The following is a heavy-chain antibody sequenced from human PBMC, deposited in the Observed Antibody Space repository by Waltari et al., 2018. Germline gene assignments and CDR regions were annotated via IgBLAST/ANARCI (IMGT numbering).Heavy chain of an antibody. D-gene: IGHD2-15*01. V-gene: IGHV1-2*06. J-gene: IGHJ4*02. CDR3: ASLLSSSGYCSGGSCYSVDY. CDR2: ITPNSGGT. Sequence: QVQLVQSGAEVKKPGASVKVSCKASGYTFTGYYMHWVRQAPGQGLGWMGRITPNSGGTNQDQNFQARVTRTRATSSSTAYIELSRLSSDDTAVYYCASLLSSSGYCSGGSCYSVDYWGQGTLVTVSS. CDR1: GYTFTGYY.